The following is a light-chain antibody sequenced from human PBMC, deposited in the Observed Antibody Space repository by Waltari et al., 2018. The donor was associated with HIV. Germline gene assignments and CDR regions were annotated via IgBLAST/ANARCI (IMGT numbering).Light chain of an antibody. J-gene: IGLJ2*01. V-gene: IGLV1-44*01. CDR3: STWDDRLNGPVV. CDR2: GDS. CDR1: RSNIGSNS. Sequence: SVLAQSPSASAPPGQRVTICCPVTRSNIGSNSVIRYQHFPGTAPKLLIYGDSLRPSGVPARFSGSKFGTSASLVITGLQSGDEADYYCSTWDDRLNGPVVFGGGTRLTVL.